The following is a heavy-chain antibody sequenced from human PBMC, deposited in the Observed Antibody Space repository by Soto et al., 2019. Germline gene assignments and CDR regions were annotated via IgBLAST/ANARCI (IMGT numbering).Heavy chain of an antibody. J-gene: IGHJ4*02. CDR2: ISSSGSTI. D-gene: IGHD3-16*02. CDR3: ARDKSPRIMITFGGVIATY. CDR1: GFTFSDYY. V-gene: IGHV3-11*01. Sequence: GGSLRLSCAASGFTFSDYYMSWIRQAPGKGLEWVSYISSSGSTIYYADSVKGRFTISRDNAKNSLYLQMNSLRAEDTAVYYCARDKSPRIMITFGGVIATYWGQGTLVTVSS.